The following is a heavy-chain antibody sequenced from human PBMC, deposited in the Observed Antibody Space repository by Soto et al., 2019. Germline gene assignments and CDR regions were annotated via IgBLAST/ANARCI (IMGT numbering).Heavy chain of an antibody. CDR2: ISAYNGNT. D-gene: IGHD3-3*01. Sequence: QVQLVQSGAEVKKPGASVKVSCKASGYTFTSYGISWVRQAPGQGLEWLGWISAYNGNTNYAQKLQGRVTMTTDTSTSTAYMELRSLRSDDTAVYYCARLAIFGVVTNYWYFDLWGRGTLVTVSS. CDR1: GYTFTSYG. CDR3: ARLAIFGVVTNYWYFDL. J-gene: IGHJ2*01. V-gene: IGHV1-18*01.